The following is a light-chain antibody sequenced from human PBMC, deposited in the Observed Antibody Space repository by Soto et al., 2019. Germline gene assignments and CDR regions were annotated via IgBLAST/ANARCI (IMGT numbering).Light chain of an antibody. CDR2: AAS. V-gene: IGKV1-9*01. Sequence: DIQLTQSPGFRSASVGDRVTITCRASQGISSYLAWYQQQPGKAPKLLIYAASTLQSRGPSRFSGRGSGTELNLTISRMQPEDFATFYCQQLNGYPPFAGGTKVDIK. CDR3: QQLNGYPP. CDR1: QGISSY. J-gene: IGKJ4*01.